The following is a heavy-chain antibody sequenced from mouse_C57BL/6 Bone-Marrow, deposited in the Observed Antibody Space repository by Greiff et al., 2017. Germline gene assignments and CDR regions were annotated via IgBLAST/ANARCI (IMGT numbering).Heavy chain of an antibody. CDR2: IYPGGGYT. J-gene: IGHJ4*01. CDR1: GYTFTNYW. D-gene: IGHD2-4*01. V-gene: IGHV1-63*01. CDR3: AILYYDYDAYAMDY. Sequence: VQLQQSGAELVRPGTSVKMSCKASGYTFTNYWIGWAKQRPGHGLEWIGDIYPGGGYTNYNEKFKGKATLTADKSSSTAYMQFSSLTSEDSAIYYCAILYYDYDAYAMDYWGQGTSVTVSS.